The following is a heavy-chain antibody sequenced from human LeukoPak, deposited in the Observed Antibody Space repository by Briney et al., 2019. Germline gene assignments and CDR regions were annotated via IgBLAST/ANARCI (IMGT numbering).Heavy chain of an antibody. Sequence: PGGSLRLSCAASGFIFSTYEMNWVRQAPGRGLEWISYIGSSGYPTFYADSVRGRFTISRDNAKNSLYLQMNSLRDEDTAVYYCAKVMNYQYYYGMDVWGQGTTVTVSS. V-gene: IGHV3-48*03. J-gene: IGHJ6*02. D-gene: IGHD1-7*01. CDR3: AKVMNYQYYYGMDV. CDR1: GFIFSTYE. CDR2: IGSSGYPT.